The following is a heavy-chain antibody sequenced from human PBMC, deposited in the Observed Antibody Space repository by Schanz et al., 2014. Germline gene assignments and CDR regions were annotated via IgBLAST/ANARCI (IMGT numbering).Heavy chain of an antibody. D-gene: IGHD3-10*01. V-gene: IGHV3-64*04. J-gene: IGHJ4*02. CDR1: GFTFSIYA. CDR3: ARIGGSVFDY. CDR2: ISHDGYST. Sequence: VQLVESGGGLVQPGGSLRLSCSASGFTFSIYAMHWVRQAPGKGLEYVSAISHDGYSTYYADSVKGRFTISRDNSKNTVHLQMNSLRAEDTAVYYCARIGGSVFDYWAQGTLVTVSS.